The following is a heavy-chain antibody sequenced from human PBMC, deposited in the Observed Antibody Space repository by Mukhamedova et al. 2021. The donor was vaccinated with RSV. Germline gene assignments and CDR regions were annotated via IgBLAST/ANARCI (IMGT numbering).Heavy chain of an antibody. J-gene: IGHJ4*02. Sequence: QAPGKGLEWVGRIKSKADGGTTDYAAPVEARFTISRDDSKNTLYLQMNSLQTEDTAVYYCTTYLWFGELRFDFLGQGTLVTVSS. CDR2: IKSKADGGTT. D-gene: IGHD3-10*01. V-gene: IGHV3-15*01. CDR3: TTYLWFGELRFDF.